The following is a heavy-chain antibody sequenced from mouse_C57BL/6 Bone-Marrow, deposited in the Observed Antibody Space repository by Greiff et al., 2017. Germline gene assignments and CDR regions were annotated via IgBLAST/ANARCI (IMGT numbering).Heavy chain of an antibody. CDR3: AGYGYDEWFAY. CDR2: IWCGGST. Sequence: VPRVESGPGLVQPSQSLSITCTVSGFSLTSYGVHWVRQSPGKGLEWLGVIWCGGSTDYNAAFMYRLSITKDNSTSQVFFNMNSLQADDTAIYYCAGYGYDEWFAYWGQGTLVTVSA. CDR1: GFSLTSYG. J-gene: IGHJ3*01. D-gene: IGHD2-2*01. V-gene: IGHV2-5*01.